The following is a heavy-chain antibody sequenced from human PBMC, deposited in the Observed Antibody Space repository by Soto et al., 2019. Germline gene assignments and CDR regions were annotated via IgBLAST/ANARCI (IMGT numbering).Heavy chain of an antibody. Sequence: GGSLRLSCAASGFTFSSYWMSWVRQAPGKGLEWVANIKQDGSEKYYVDSVKGRFTISRDNAKNSLYLQMNSLRAEDTAVYYCAQESGYYYGRAFDIWGQGTMVTVSS. J-gene: IGHJ3*02. CDR1: GFTFSSYW. D-gene: IGHD3-22*01. CDR3: AQESGYYYGRAFDI. V-gene: IGHV3-7*01. CDR2: IKQDGSEK.